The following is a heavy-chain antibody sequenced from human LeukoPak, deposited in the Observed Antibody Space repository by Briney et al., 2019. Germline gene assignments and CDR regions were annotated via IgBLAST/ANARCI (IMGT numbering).Heavy chain of an antibody. D-gene: IGHD6-19*01. CDR1: GFTFSSYG. Sequence: PGGSLRLSCAASGFTFSSYGMHWVRQAPGKGLEWVAFIRYDGSNKYYADSVKGRFTISGDNSKNTLYLQMNSLRAEDTAVYYCAKDGYSSGWYGTYYYYMDVWGKGTTVTVSS. J-gene: IGHJ6*03. CDR2: IRYDGSNK. V-gene: IGHV3-30*02. CDR3: AKDGYSSGWYGTYYYYMDV.